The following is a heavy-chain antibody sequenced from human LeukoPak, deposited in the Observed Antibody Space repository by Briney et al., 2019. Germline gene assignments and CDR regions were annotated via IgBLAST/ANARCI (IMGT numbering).Heavy chain of an antibody. CDR2: IDYSGAT. CDR3: ARRTGGPGSYWPPDI. J-gene: IGHJ3*02. Sequence: SETLSLTCAVSGGSISNSNWWSWVRQSPGKGLEWIGSIDYSGATFYNPSLKSRVTTSVDTSKNQFSVHLNSVTAADTAVYYCARRTGGPGSYWPPDIWGQGTMVTVSS. V-gene: IGHV4-39*01. CDR1: GGSISNSNW. D-gene: IGHD3-10*01.